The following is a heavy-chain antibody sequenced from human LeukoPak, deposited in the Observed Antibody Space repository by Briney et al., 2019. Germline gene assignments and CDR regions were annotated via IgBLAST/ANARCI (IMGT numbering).Heavy chain of an antibody. D-gene: IGHD5-24*01. CDR3: ARGERWLQFAGFYY. CDR1: GYTFTGYY. Sequence: ASVKVSCKASGYTFTGYYMHWVRQAPGQGLEWMGRIIPILGIANYAQKFQGRVTITADKSTSTAYMELSSLRSEDTAVYYCARGERWLQFAGFYYWGQGTLVTVSS. V-gene: IGHV1-69*04. CDR2: IIPILGIA. J-gene: IGHJ4*02.